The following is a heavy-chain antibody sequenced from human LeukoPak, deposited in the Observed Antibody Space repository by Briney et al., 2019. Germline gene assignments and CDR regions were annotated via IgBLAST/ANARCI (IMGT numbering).Heavy chain of an antibody. CDR2: ISTSSGYI. D-gene: IGHD1-14*01. CDR1: RFNFNSFV. V-gene: IGHV3-21*06. CDR3: VRGKKPGWDMSYFDY. J-gene: IGHJ4*02. Sequence: PGGSLRLSCAASRFNFNSFVMGWVRQPPGKGLEWVSSISTSSGYIFYADSLKGRVTISRDNAKNSLYLQMNSLRAEDAAVYYCVRGKKPGWDMSYFDYWGQGILVTVSS.